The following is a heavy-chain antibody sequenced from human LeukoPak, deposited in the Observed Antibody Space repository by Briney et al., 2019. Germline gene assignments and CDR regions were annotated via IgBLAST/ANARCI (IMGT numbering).Heavy chain of an antibody. Sequence: SETLSLTCTVSGGSISSGDYYWSWIRQPPGKGLEWIGYIYYSGSTYYNPSLKSRVTISVDTSKNQFSLKLSSVTAADTAVYYCARERYCSSTSCSHALGIDYCGQGTLVTVSS. CDR2: IYYSGST. V-gene: IGHV4-30-4*01. J-gene: IGHJ4*02. CDR3: ARERYCSSTSCSHALGIDY. D-gene: IGHD2-2*01. CDR1: GGSISSGDYY.